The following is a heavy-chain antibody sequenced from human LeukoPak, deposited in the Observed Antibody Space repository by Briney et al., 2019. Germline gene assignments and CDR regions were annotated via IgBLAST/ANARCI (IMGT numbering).Heavy chain of an antibody. J-gene: IGHJ4*02. D-gene: IGHD4-11*01. Sequence: SSETLSLTCTVSGGSISSGSYYWHWIRQPAGKGLEWIGRISTSGITKYNPSLKSRVTIPVDTSKNQFSLKLSSVTAADTAVYYCARGSDYSNYVDYWGQGTLVTVSS. CDR3: ARGSDYSNYVDY. CDR2: ISTSGIT. CDR1: GGSISSGSYY. V-gene: IGHV4-61*02.